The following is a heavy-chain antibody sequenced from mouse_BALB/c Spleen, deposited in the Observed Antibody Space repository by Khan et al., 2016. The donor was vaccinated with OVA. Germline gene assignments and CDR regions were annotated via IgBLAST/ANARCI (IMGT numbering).Heavy chain of an antibody. J-gene: IGHJ2*01. CDR3: ARSVTIATVVATDFDY. CDR1: GYSITSDYA. CDR2: ISYSGRT. Sequence: EVQLQESGPGLVKPSQSLSLTCTVTGYSITSDYAWNWIRQFPGNKLEWMDYISYSGRTSYKPSHTGRISITRYTTKKQFFLQVNSVTTEDTATYYCARSVTIATVVATDFDYWGQGTTLTVSS. D-gene: IGHD1-1*01. V-gene: IGHV3-2*02.